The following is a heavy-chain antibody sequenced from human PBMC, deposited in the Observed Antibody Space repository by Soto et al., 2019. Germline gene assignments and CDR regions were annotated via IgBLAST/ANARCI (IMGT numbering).Heavy chain of an antibody. Sequence: QVQLVESGGGVVQPGRSLRLSCAASGFTFSSYGMHWVRQAPGKGLEWVAVIWYDGSNKYYADSVKGRFTISRDNSKNTLYLQMNSLRAEDTAVYYCARDYGIKNYDFWSGAGPFFGIDYWGQGTLVTVSS. J-gene: IGHJ4*02. CDR3: ARDYGIKNYDFWSGAGPFFGIDY. V-gene: IGHV3-33*01. CDR1: GFTFSSYG. D-gene: IGHD3-3*01. CDR2: IWYDGSNK.